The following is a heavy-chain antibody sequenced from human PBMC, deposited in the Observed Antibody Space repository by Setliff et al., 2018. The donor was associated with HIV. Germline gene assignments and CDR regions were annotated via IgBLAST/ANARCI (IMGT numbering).Heavy chain of an antibody. V-gene: IGHV1-24*01. Sequence: ASVKVSCKVSGYTLKELSIHWVRQAPGKGLEWMGGFDPEKGETVYAQKLQGRVTMTDDTSTDTDYIELSSLRSEDTAVYFCWFGEPVGPFDIWGQGTRVTVSS. CDR1: GYTLKELS. CDR2: FDPEKGET. CDR3: WFGEPVGPFDI. D-gene: IGHD3-10*01. J-gene: IGHJ3*02.